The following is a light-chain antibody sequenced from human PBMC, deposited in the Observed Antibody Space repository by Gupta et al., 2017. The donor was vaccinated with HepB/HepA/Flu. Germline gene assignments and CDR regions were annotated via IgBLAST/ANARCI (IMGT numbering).Light chain of an antibody. V-gene: IGKV1-9*01. CDR1: QDISTY. CDR2: AAS. CDR3: QQLLYSPYT. Sequence: DIQLTQSPSFLSASVGDRVTLTCRATQDISTYLAWYVQKPGKAPELLIYAASSVQSGVPSRFSGSGYGTEFTLTITSLQPGDFATYYCQQLLYSPYTFGQGTKLDIK. J-gene: IGKJ2*01.